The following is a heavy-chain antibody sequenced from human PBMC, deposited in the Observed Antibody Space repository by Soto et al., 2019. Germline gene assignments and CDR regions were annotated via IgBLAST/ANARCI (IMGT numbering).Heavy chain of an antibody. CDR2: IIPIFGTA. V-gene: IGHV1-69*13. D-gene: IGHD6-6*01. CDR1: GGTFSSYA. Sequence: ASVKVSCKASGGTFSSYAISWVRQAPGQGLEWMGGIIPIFGTANYAQKLQGRVTITADESTSTAYMELSSLRSEDTAVYYCARLAARPTYYYYYYGMDVWGQGTTVTVSS. J-gene: IGHJ6*02. CDR3: ARLAARPTYYYYYYGMDV.